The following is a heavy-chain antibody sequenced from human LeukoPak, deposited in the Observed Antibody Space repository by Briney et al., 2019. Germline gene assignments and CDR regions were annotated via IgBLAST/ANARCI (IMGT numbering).Heavy chain of an antibody. Sequence: SETLSLTCAVYGGSFSGYYWSWIRQPPGKGLEWIGEINHSGSTNYNPSLKSRVTISVDTSKNQFSLKLSSVTAADTAVYYCARDGVPSSGWYRDYWGQGTLVTVSS. D-gene: IGHD6-19*01. CDR2: INHSGST. J-gene: IGHJ4*02. CDR3: ARDGVPSSGWYRDY. CDR1: GGSFSGYY. V-gene: IGHV4-34*01.